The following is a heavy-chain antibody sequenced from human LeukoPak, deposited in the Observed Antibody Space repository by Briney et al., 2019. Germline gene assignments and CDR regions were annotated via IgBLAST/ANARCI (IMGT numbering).Heavy chain of an antibody. CDR2: IKQDGSEI. D-gene: IGHD3-9*01. Sequence: GGSLRLSCAASGFSLSTCWMSWIRQAPGKGLEWVAHIKQDGSEIYYVDSVKGRFTISRDNSKNTLYLQMNSLRAEDTAVYYCAKGPIRYFDYFDYWGQGTLVTVSS. CDR3: AKGPIRYFDYFDY. V-gene: IGHV3-7*03. J-gene: IGHJ4*02. CDR1: GFSLSTCW.